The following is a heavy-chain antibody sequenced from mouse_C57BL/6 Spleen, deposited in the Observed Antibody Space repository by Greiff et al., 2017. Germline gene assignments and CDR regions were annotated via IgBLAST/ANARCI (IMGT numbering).Heavy chain of an antibody. CDR1: GYTFTDYN. J-gene: IGHJ1*03. CDR2: INPNNGGT. CDR3: ARNDYGHWYFDV. Sequence: VQLKQSGPELVKPGASVKMSCKASGYTFTDYNMHWVKQSHGKSLEWIGYINPNNGGTSYNQKFKGKATLTVNKSSSTAYMELRSLTSEDSAVYYCARNDYGHWYFDVWGTGTTVTVSS. V-gene: IGHV1-22*01. D-gene: IGHD2-4*01.